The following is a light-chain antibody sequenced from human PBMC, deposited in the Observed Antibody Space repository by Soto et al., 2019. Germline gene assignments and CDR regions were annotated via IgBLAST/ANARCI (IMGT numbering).Light chain of an antibody. J-gene: IGLJ3*02. CDR3: QSYDTTLSGGV. Sequence: QSVLTQPPSVSGAPGQRVTISCTGTNSNIGADYDVHWYQHLPGTAPKLLLYANNNRPSGVPDRFSGSRSGPSASLAITGLQADDEADYFCQSYDTTLSGGVFGGGTKVTVL. V-gene: IGLV1-40*01. CDR1: NSNIGADYD. CDR2: ANN.